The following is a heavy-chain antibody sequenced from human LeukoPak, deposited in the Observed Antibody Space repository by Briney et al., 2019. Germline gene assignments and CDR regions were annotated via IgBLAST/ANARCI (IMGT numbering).Heavy chain of an antibody. CDR2: IYTSGST. CDR3: ARARGYSDPFDY. V-gene: IGHV4-61*02. D-gene: IGHD5-12*01. J-gene: IGHJ4*02. CDR1: GGSISSGSYY. Sequence: SETLSLTCTVSGGSISSGSYYWSWIRQPAGKGLEWIGRIYTSGSTNYNPSLKSRVTISVDTSKNQFSLKLSSVTAADTAVYYCARARGYSDPFDYWGQGTLVTVSS.